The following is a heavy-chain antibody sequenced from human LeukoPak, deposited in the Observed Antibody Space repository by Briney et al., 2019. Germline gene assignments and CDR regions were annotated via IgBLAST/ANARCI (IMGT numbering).Heavy chain of an antibody. CDR2: ISPSGDIT. D-gene: IGHD3-16*01. V-gene: IGHV3-23*01. Sequence: GGSLRLSCAASGFTFDDYAMHWVRQAPGKGLEWVSGISPSGDITYYVDSVKGRFTISRDNHKNTVYLEESSLTAEDTAVYYCAKDDAWLRFGEWSQGTLVTVSS. CDR1: GFTFDDYA. J-gene: IGHJ4*02. CDR3: AKDDAWLRFGE.